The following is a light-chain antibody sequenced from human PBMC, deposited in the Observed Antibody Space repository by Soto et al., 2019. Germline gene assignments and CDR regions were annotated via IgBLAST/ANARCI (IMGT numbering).Light chain of an antibody. V-gene: IGLV2-14*01. CDR2: DVT. CDR3: SSYTSSSALEV. J-gene: IGLJ1*01. CDR1: SSDVGGYNY. Sequence: QSVLAQPASVSGSPGQSITISCTGTSSDVGGYNYVSWYQQHPGKAPKLMIYDVTNRPSGVSNRFSGSKSGNTASLTISGLQAEDEADYYCSSYTSSSALEVFGTGTKXTVL.